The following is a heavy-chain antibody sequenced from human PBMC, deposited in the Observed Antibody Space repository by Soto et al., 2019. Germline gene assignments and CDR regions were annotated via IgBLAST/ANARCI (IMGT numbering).Heavy chain of an antibody. Sequence: GASVKVSCKASGYTFTSYGTSWVRQAPGQGLEWMGWISAYNGNTNYAQKLQGRVTMTTDTSTSTAYMELRSLRSDDTSVYYCATELLWFGELSSDYSGPGAMVTVYS. D-gene: IGHD3-10*01. J-gene: IGHJ4*02. CDR2: ISAYNGNT. CDR1: GYTFTSYG. CDR3: ATELLWFGELSSDY. V-gene: IGHV1-18*04.